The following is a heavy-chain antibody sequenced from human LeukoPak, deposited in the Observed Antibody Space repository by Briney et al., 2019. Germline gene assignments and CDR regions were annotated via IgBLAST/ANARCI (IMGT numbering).Heavy chain of an antibody. CDR1: GGSISSYS. CDR3: ARDGGPLIVVVPAAIYGRDV. Sequence: SETLSLTCTGSGGSISSYSWSWIRQPAGKGLEWIGRIYTSGSTNYNPSLKSRVTMSVDTSKYQFSLKLRSVTAADAAVYYCARDGGPLIVVVPAAIYGRDVWGKGPTVTVSS. D-gene: IGHD2-2*01. V-gene: IGHV4-4*07. J-gene: IGHJ6*04. CDR2: IYTSGST.